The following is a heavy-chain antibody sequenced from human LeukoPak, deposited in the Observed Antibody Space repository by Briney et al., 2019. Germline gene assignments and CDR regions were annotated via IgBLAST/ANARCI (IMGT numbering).Heavy chain of an antibody. CDR2: IYYSGST. J-gene: IGHJ4*02. Sequence: PSETLSLTCTVSGGSISSSTHYWGWIRRPTGKGLEWIGSIYYSGSTYYNPSLTSRVTVSVDTSKNQFSLKLSSVTAADTAVYYCVRGSTLRHYQYWGQGTLVSVSS. CDR1: GGSISSSTHY. D-gene: IGHD3-16*01. V-gene: IGHV4-39*01. CDR3: VRGSTLRHYQY.